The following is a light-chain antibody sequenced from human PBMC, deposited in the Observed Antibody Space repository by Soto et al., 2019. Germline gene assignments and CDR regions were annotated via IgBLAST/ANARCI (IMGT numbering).Light chain of an antibody. V-gene: IGKV3-20*01. Sequence: EIVLTQSPGTLSLSPGERATLSCRASQSVSSSYLAWYQQKPGQAPRILIYGASSRATGIPDRFSGSGSGTDFTLTSSRLEPEDFAVYYCQQYGISPLTFGGGTKVEIK. CDR1: QSVSSSY. CDR2: GAS. J-gene: IGKJ4*01. CDR3: QQYGISPLT.